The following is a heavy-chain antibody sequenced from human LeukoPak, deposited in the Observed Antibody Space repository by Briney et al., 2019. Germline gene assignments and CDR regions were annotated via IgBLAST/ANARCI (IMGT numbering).Heavy chain of an antibody. D-gene: IGHD6-13*01. CDR2: ISYDGSNK. Sequence: GGSLRLSCAASGFTFSSYAMHWVRQAPGKGLEWVAVISYDGSNKYYADSVKGRFTISRDNSKNTLYLQMNILRAEDTAVYYCARDPLTFLIAAAPDYWGQGTLVTVSS. V-gene: IGHV3-30-3*01. CDR1: GFTFSSYA. J-gene: IGHJ4*02. CDR3: ARDPLTFLIAAAPDY.